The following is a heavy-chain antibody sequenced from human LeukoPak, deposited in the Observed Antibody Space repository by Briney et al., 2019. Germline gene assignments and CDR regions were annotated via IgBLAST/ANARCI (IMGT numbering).Heavy chain of an antibody. CDR2: ISADNGNT. V-gene: IGHV1-18*01. J-gene: IGHJ4*02. CDR3: ARVSGDIVVVPAAMGY. D-gene: IGHD2-2*01. CDR1: GYTFTSYG. Sequence: SSVKVSCKASGYTFTSYGISWVRQAPGQGLGWMGWISADNGNTNYAQKLPGRVPMTTDTSTRTAYMELRRLRSDDTAGYYCARVSGDIVVVPAAMGYWGQGTLVTVSS.